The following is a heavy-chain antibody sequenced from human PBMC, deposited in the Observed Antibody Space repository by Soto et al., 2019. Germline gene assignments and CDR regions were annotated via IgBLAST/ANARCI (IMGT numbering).Heavy chain of an antibody. CDR2: ISWNSGSI. Sequence: GGSLRLSCAASGFTFDDYAMHWVRQAPGKGLEWVSGISWNSGSIGYADSVKGRFTISRDNAKNSLYLQMNSLRAEDTALYYCAKDLGTWGAFDIWGQGTMVTVSS. CDR3: AKDLGTWGAFDI. D-gene: IGHD7-27*01. J-gene: IGHJ3*02. CDR1: GFTFDDYA. V-gene: IGHV3-9*01.